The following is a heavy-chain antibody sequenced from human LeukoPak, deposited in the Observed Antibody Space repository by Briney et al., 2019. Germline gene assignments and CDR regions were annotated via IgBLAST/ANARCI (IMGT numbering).Heavy chain of an antibody. CDR1: GGSISNYY. Sequence: SETLSLTCTVSGGSISNYYWSWFRQPPGKGLEWIGYIYYSGSTNYNPSLKSRVTISVDTSKNQLSLKLSSVTAADTAVYYCAGRDGYKGTWFDPWGQGTLVTVSS. CDR3: AGRDGYKGTWFDP. J-gene: IGHJ5*02. D-gene: IGHD5-24*01. CDR2: IYYSGST. V-gene: IGHV4-59*08.